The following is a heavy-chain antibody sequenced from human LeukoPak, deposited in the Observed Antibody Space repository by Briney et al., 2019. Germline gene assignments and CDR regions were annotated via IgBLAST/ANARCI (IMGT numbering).Heavy chain of an antibody. D-gene: IGHD4-17*01. J-gene: IGHJ4*02. CDR1: GGSISNYY. Sequence: SETLSLTCTVSGGSISNYYWSWIRQPPGKGLEWIGYIYYSGSTNYNPSLKSRVTISVDTSKNQFSLKLSSVTAADTAVYYCASFNDYVGYFDYWGQGTLVTVSS. V-gene: IGHV4-59*01. CDR3: ASFNDYVGYFDY. CDR2: IYYSGST.